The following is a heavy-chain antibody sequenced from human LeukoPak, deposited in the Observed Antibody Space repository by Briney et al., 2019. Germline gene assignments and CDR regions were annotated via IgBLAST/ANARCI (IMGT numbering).Heavy chain of an antibody. CDR3: ARAGYSSGWPTN. D-gene: IGHD6-19*01. CDR2: IYSSGST. V-gene: IGHV4-59*01. J-gene: IGHJ4*02. Sequence: SESLSLTCTVSGGSISNYYWSWIRQPPGKGLEWIGYIYSSGSTNYNPSLKSRVTISVDTSKNQFSLRLSSVTAADTAVYFCARAGYSSGWPTNWGQGTVVTVSS. CDR1: GGSISNYY.